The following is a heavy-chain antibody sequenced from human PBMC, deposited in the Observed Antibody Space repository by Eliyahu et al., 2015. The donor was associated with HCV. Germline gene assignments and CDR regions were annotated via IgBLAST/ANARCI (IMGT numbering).Heavy chain of an antibody. CDR1: GFTVSXXX. Sequence: EVQLVESGGGLIQPGGSLRLSCXASGFTVSXXXMSWVRQAPGKGLEXVSVIYSGGXTYYADSVKGRFTISRDNSKNTLYLQMNSLRAEDTAVYYCASGIAVAGPDYYYYGMDVWGQGTTVTVSS. J-gene: IGHJ6*02. CDR2: IYSGGXT. D-gene: IGHD6-19*01. CDR3: ASGIAVAGPDYYYYGMDV. V-gene: IGHV3-53*01.